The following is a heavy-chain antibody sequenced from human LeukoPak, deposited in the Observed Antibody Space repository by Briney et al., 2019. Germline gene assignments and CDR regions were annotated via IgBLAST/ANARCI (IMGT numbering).Heavy chain of an antibody. V-gene: IGHV1-18*01. CDR1: GYTFTSYG. CDR3: ARDSALVPAAKEGFDY. J-gene: IGHJ4*02. D-gene: IGHD2-2*01. CDR2: ISAYNGNT. Sequence: ASVKVSCKASGYTFTSYGISWVRQAPGQGLEWMGWISAYNGNTNYAQKLQGRVTMTTDTSTSTAYMELRSLRSDDTAVYYCARDSALVPAAKEGFDYWGQGTLVTVSS.